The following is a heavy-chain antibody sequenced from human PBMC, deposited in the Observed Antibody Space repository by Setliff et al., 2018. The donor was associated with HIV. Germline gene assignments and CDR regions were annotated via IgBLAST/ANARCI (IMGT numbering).Heavy chain of an antibody. CDR1: GGSISSSNYY. J-gene: IGHJ4*02. CDR2: INYSGTT. Sequence: SETLSLTCAVSGGSISSSNYYWGWIRQPPGKGLEWIGIINYSGTTYYNPSLKSRVTISIDTSNNQISLRLSSVTAADTAMYYCVRDDYGYNGKGFDYWGPGTLVTVSS. D-gene: IGHD4-17*01. V-gene: IGHV4-39*02. CDR3: VRDDYGYNGKGFDY.